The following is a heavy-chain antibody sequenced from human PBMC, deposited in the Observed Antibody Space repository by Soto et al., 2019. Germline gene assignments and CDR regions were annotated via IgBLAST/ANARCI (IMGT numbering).Heavy chain of an antibody. D-gene: IGHD6-19*01. V-gene: IGHV4-39*01. CDR1: CGSISSSSYY. J-gene: IGHJ4*02. CDR3: ARHRDRNPVISVAGSFSYYFDY. CDR2: IYCSGST. Sequence: QLQLQESGPGLVKPSETLSLTCTVSCGSISSSSYYWGWIRQPPGKGLEWIGSIYCSGSTYYNPSLKYRLTRSGDTSKNQLSLKLSAVTAADTAVYYCARHRDRNPVISVAGSFSYYFDYWGQGTLVTVSS.